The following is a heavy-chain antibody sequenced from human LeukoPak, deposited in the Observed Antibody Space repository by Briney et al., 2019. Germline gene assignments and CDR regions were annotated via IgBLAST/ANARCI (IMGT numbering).Heavy chain of an antibody. CDR2: ISGSGGST. J-gene: IGHJ4*02. CDR3: AKGIAVAATGPFDY. D-gene: IGHD6-19*01. CDR1: GFTFSSYA. V-gene: IGHV3-23*01. Sequence: GGSLRLSCAASGFTFSSYAMSWVRQAPGKGLEWVSAISGSGGSTYYADSVEGRFTISRDNSKNTLYLQMNSLRVEDTAVYYCAKGIAVAATGPFDYWGQGTLVTVSS.